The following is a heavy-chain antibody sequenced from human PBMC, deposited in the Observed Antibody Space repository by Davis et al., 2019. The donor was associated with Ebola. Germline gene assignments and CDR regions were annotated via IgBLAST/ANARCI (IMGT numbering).Heavy chain of an antibody. V-gene: IGHV4-31*02. CDR3: ARRAGFQHYYGMDV. CDR2: IFYSGST. Sequence: SWVRQAPGKGLEWIGYIFYSGSTYYNPSLKSRVTISVDTSKNQFSLSLRSVTAADTAVYHCARRAGFQHYYGMDVWGKGTTVTVSS. J-gene: IGHJ6*04. D-gene: IGHD2-2*01.